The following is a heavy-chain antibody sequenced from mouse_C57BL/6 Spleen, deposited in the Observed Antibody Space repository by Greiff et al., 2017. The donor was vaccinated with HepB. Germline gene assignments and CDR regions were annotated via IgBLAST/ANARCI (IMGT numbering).Heavy chain of an antibody. CDR3: ASYYSNYEESYYAMDY. CDR1: GYTFTSYW. J-gene: IGHJ4*01. CDR2: IDPSDSYT. V-gene: IGHV1-59*01. Sequence: QVQLQQPGAELVRPGTSVKLSCKASGYTFTSYWMHWVKQRPGQGLEWIGVIDPSDSYTNYNQKFKGKATLTVDTSSSTAYMQLSSLTSEDSAVYYCASYYSNYEESYYAMDYWGQGTSVTVSS. D-gene: IGHD2-5*01.